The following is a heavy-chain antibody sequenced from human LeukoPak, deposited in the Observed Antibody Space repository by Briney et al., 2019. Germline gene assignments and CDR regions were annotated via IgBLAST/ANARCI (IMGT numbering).Heavy chain of an antibody. CDR3: TTYSGYDIYYYYYYYMDV. CDR1: GFTFSNAW. CDR2: IKSKTDGGTT. J-gene: IGHJ6*03. D-gene: IGHD5-12*01. Sequence: GGSLRLSCAASGFTFSNAWMSWVRQAPGKGLEWVGRIKSKTDGGTTDYAAPVKGRFTISRDDSKTTLYLQMNSLKTEDTAVYYCTTYSGYDIYYYYYYYMDVWGKGTTVTVSS. V-gene: IGHV3-15*01.